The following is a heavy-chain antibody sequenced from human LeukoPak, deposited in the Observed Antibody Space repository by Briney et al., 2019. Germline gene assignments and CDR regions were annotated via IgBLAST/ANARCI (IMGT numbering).Heavy chain of an antibody. Sequence: PGGSLKLSCAASGFSFSSDGIHWVRQAPGKGLEWLANINHDGSSKYYADSVRGRFTVSRDNSKNTLYLEMSSLRAEDTAVYFCAKGITGNSFYFDYWGQGTLVTASS. V-gene: IGHV3-30*02. CDR2: INHDGSSK. J-gene: IGHJ4*02. CDR3: AKGITGNSFYFDY. CDR1: GFSFSSDG. D-gene: IGHD1-20*01.